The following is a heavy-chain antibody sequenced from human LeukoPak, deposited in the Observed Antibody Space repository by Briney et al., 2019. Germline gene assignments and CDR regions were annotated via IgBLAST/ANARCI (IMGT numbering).Heavy chain of an antibody. CDR3: ANAPRGSSVYGY. D-gene: IGHD3-16*01. CDR2: FSVSGGST. J-gene: IGHJ4*02. Sequence: SSFSVSGGSTYYADSVKGRFTISRDNSKNTLYLQMNSLRGEDTAVYYCANAPRGSSVYGYWGQGTLVTVSS. V-gene: IGHV3-23*01.